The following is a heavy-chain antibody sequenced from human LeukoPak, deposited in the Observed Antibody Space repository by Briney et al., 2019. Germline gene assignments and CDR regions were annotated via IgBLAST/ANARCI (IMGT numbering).Heavy chain of an antibody. CDR3: AREADCGGDCYSSDAFDI. Sequence: GGSLRLSCAASGFTVSSNYMSWVRQAPGKGLEWVSVIYSGGSTYYADSVKGRFTISRDNSKNTLYLQMNSLRAEDTAVYYCAREADCGGDCYSSDAFDIWGQGTMVTVSS. J-gene: IGHJ3*02. CDR1: GFTVSSNY. CDR2: IYSGGST. D-gene: IGHD2-21*02. V-gene: IGHV3-53*01.